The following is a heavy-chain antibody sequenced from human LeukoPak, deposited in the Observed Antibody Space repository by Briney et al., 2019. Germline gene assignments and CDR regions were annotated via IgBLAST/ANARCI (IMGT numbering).Heavy chain of an antibody. CDR1: GFTFSSYA. CDR3: AKAYSGYELGAGYYYYGMDV. CDR2: ISGSGGST. J-gene: IGHJ6*02. V-gene: IGHV3-23*01. Sequence: PGGSLRLSCAASGFTFSSYAMSWVRQAPGKGLEWVSAISGSGGSTYYADSVKGRFTISRDNSKNTLYLQMNSLGAEDTAVYYCAKAYSGYELGAGYYYYGMDVWGQGTTVTVSS. D-gene: IGHD5-12*01.